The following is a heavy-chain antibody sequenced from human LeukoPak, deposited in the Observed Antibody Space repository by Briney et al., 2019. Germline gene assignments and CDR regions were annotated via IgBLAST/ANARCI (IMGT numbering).Heavy chain of an antibody. CDR2: ISYDGSNK. V-gene: IGHV3-30-3*01. CDR3: ARDLEQWLSQPDFDY. D-gene: IGHD6-19*01. Sequence: GGSLSLSCAASGFTFSSYAMHWVRQAPGKGLEWVAVISYDGSNKYYADSVKGRFTISRDNSKNTLYLQMNSLRAEDTAVYYCARDLEQWLSQPDFDYWGQGTLVTVSS. J-gene: IGHJ4*02. CDR1: GFTFSSYA.